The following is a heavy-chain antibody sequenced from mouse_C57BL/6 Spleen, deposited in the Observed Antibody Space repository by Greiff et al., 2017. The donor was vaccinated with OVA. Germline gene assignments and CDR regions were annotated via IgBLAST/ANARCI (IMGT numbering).Heavy chain of an antibody. CDR3: ARIGITVVAQYYFGY. Sequence: EVQLQQSGPELVKPGASVKISCKASGYTFTDYYMNWVKQSHGKSLEWIGDINPNNGGTSYNQKFKGKATLTVDKSSSTAYMELRSLTSEDSAVYYCARIGITVVAQYYFGYWGQGTTLTVSS. D-gene: IGHD1-1*01. CDR1: GYTFTDYY. J-gene: IGHJ2*01. V-gene: IGHV1-26*01. CDR2: INPNNGGT.